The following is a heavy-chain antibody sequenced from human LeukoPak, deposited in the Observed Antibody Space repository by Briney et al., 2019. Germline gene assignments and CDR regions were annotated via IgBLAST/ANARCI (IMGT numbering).Heavy chain of an antibody. D-gene: IGHD3-16*02. CDR1: GGSFSGYY. CDR2: INHSGST. V-gene: IGHV4-34*01. J-gene: IGHJ6*02. Sequence: SETLSLTCAVYGGSFSGYYWSWIRQPPGKGLEWIGEINHSGSTNYNPSLKSRVTISVDTSKNQFSLKLSSVTAADTAVYYCARGSSRYSIWGQGTTVTVSS. CDR3: ARGSSRYSI.